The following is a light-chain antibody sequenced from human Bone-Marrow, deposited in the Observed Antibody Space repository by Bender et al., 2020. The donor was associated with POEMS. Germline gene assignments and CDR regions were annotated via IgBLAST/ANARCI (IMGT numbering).Light chain of an antibody. V-gene: IGLV2-23*01. CDR3: CSYAGGYSWV. CDR1: NSDVGSYNL. J-gene: IGLJ3*02. Sequence: QSALTQPASVSGSPGQSITISCTGTNSDVGSYNLVSWYQQHPGKAPKLMIYEGSQRPSRVSNRFSGSKSGNTASLTISGLQAEDEADYYCCSYAGGYSWVFGGGTKLTVL. CDR2: EGS.